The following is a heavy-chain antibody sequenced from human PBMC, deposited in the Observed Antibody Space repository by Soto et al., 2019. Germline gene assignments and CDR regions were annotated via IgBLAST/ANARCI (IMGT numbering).Heavy chain of an antibody. CDR3: AKDPHGRVRVFY. Sequence: GGSLRLSCADSGFTFSSYAMSWVRQAPGKGLEWVSAISGSGGSTYYADSVKGRFTISRDNSKNTLYLQMNSLRAEDTAVYYCAKDPHGRVRVFYWGQGTLVTVSS. CDR2: ISGSGGST. CDR1: GFTFSSYA. J-gene: IGHJ4*02. V-gene: IGHV3-23*01. D-gene: IGHD4-4*01.